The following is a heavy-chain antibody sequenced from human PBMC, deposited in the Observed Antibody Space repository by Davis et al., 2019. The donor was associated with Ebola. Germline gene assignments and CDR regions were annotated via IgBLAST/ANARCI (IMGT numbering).Heavy chain of an antibody. Sequence: PGGSQRLSCAASGFTFSSYGMHWVRQAPGKGLEWVAVISYDGSNKYYADSVKGRFTISRDNSKNTLYLQMNSLRAEDTAVYYCAKDPGYSGYLGPGGMDVWGQGTTVTVSS. CDR2: ISYDGSNK. CDR3: AKDPGYSGYLGPGGMDV. J-gene: IGHJ6*02. V-gene: IGHV3-30*18. D-gene: IGHD5-12*01. CDR1: GFTFSSYG.